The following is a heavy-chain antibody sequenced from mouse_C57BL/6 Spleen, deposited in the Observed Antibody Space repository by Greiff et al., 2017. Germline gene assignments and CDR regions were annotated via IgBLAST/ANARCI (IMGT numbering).Heavy chain of an antibody. V-gene: IGHV14-1*01. CDR3: TPSGSSSEWYFDV. D-gene: IGHD1-1*01. CDR1: GFNIKDYY. Sequence: VQLQQSGAELVRPGASVKLSCTASGFNIKDYYMHWVKQRPEQGLEWIGRIGPEDGDTEYAPKFQGKATMTADTSSNTAYLQLSSLTSEDTAVYYCTPSGSSSEWYFDVWGTGTTVTVSS. CDR2: IGPEDGDT. J-gene: IGHJ1*03.